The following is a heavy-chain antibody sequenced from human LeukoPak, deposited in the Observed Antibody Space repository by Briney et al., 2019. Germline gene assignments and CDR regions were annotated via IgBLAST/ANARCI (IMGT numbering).Heavy chain of an antibody. CDR2: IYYSGST. CDR1: GVSISSYY. J-gene: IGHJ4*02. Sequence: SETLSLTCTVSGVSISSYYWSWIRQPPGKGLEWIGYIYYSGSTSYNPSLKSRVTISVDTSKNQFSLKLSSVTAADTAVYYCARGYSGSYGRFDYWGQGTLVTVSS. CDR3: ARGYSGSYGRFDY. D-gene: IGHD1-26*01. V-gene: IGHV4-59*01.